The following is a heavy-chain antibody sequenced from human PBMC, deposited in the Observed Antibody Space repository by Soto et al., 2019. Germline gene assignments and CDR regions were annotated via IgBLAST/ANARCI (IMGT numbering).Heavy chain of an antibody. D-gene: IGHD2-21*02. CDR2: TSYSGTT. CDR3: ARDSGLYCGGDCYSHWFDP. CDR1: GGSMSSGIYY. V-gene: IGHV4-30-4*01. J-gene: IGHJ5*02. Sequence: SETLSLTCTVSGGSMSSGIYYWSWIRQPPGKGLECIGFTSYSGTTYYNTSLWSRVSMSVDTSKNQFSLHVNSVTAADTAVYYCARDSGLYCGGDCYSHWFDPWGQGTLVTVSS.